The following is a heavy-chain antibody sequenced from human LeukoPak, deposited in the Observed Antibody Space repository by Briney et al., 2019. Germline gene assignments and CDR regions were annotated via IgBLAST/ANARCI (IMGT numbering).Heavy chain of an antibody. CDR1: GFTFSNYA. CDR2: ISASGSST. J-gene: IGHJ4*02. Sequence: GGSLRLSCVASGFTFSNYAMSWVRQAPGKGLEYVSPISASGSSTYYTDSVRGRFTISRDNSKNTLYLQMNSLRAEDTAVYYCAKDHMVRGVNFDYWGQGTLVTVSS. V-gene: IGHV3-23*01. D-gene: IGHD3-10*01. CDR3: AKDHMVRGVNFDY.